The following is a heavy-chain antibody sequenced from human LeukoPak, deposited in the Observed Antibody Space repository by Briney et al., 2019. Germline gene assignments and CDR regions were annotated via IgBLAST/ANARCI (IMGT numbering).Heavy chain of an antibody. CDR1: GFTFSKYW. V-gene: IGHV3-74*01. Sequence: GGSRRLSCAASGFTFSKYWMLWVRQAPGKGLESVSRIKTDGTVTTYADSVKGRFTVSRDNADNTMFLQMNSVRDEDTAVYYCATKQWLAPPPDSWGQGTPVTVSS. CDR2: IKTDGTVT. D-gene: IGHD6-19*01. CDR3: ATKQWLAPPPDS. J-gene: IGHJ4*02.